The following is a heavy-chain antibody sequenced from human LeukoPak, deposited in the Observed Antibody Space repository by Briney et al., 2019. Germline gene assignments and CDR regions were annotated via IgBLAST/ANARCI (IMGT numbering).Heavy chain of an antibody. V-gene: IGHV1-24*01. J-gene: IGHJ4*02. CDR1: GYTLTELS. CDR2: FDPEDGET. CDR3: ATDPLYYYDSSGYY. Sequence: ASVKVSCKVSGYTLTELSMHWVRQAPGKELEWMGGFDPEDGETIYAQKFQGRVTMTEDTSTDTAYMELSSLRSEDTAVYYCATDPLYYYDSSGYYWGQGTLVTVSS. D-gene: IGHD3-22*01.